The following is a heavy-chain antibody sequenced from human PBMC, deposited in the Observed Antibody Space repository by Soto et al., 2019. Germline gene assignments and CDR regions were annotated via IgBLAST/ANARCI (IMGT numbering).Heavy chain of an antibody. CDR2: INHSGST. CDR3: ATINPRNCSGGSCYHY. J-gene: IGHJ4*02. D-gene: IGHD2-15*01. V-gene: IGHV4-34*01. CDR1: GGSFSGYY. Sequence: PSETLSLTCAVYGGSFSGYYWSWIRQPPGKGLEWIGEINHSGSTNYNPSLKSRVTISVDTSKNQFSLKLSSVTAADTAVYYCATINPRNCSGGSCYHYWGQGTLVTSPQ.